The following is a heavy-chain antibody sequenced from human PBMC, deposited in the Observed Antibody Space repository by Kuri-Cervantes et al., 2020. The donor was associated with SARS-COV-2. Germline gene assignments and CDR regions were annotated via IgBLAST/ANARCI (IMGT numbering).Heavy chain of an antibody. D-gene: IGHD3-3*01. CDR1: GGSISSGDYY. V-gene: IGHV4-30-4*08. Sequence: LRLSCTVSGGSISSGDYYWSWIRQPPGKGLEWIGYIYYSGSTYYNPSLKSRVTISGDTSKNQFSLKLSSVTAADTAVYYCARDSHRSGYLYYFDYWGQGTLVTVSS. CDR2: IYYSGST. J-gene: IGHJ4*02. CDR3: ARDSHRSGYLYYFDY.